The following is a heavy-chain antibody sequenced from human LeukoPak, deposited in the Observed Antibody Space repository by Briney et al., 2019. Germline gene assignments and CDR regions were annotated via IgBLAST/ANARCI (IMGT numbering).Heavy chain of an antibody. V-gene: IGHV4-31*03. CDR2: IYYSGST. CDR3: ARLNYQLLSRYGMDV. J-gene: IGHJ6*02. Sequence: SETLSLTCTVSGGSISSGGYYWSWIRQHPGKGLEWIGYIYYSGSTYYNPSLKSRVTMSVDTSKNQFSLKLSSVTAADTAVYYCARLNYQLLSRYGMDVWGQGTTVTVSS. D-gene: IGHD2-2*01. CDR1: GGSISSGGYY.